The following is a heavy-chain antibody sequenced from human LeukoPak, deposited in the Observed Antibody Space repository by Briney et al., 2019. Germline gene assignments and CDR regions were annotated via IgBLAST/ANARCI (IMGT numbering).Heavy chain of an antibody. D-gene: IGHD2-15*01. V-gene: IGHV3-66*01. CDR3: ARGLYCSGGSCYGMDV. Sequence: GSLRLSCAASGLSVSHNYMTWVRQAPGKGLQWVSMIRSDTGTDYADSVKGRFTISRDSSNNTLFLQMNSLRAEDTAVYYCARGLYCSGGSCYGMDVWGQGTTVTVSS. J-gene: IGHJ6*02. CDR1: GLSVSHNY. CDR2: IRSDTGT.